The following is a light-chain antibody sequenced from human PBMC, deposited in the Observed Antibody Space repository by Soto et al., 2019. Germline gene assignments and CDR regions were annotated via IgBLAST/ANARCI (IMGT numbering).Light chain of an antibody. CDR1: SSDVGGYDY. CDR3: AAWDDSLNGYV. CDR2: EVS. J-gene: IGLJ1*01. Sequence: QSALTQPASVSGSPGQSITISCTGTSSDVGGYDYVSWYQQHPGKAPKLMIYEVSNRPSGVSSRFSGSKSGNTASLTISGLQAEDEADYYCAAWDDSLNGYVFGTGTKLTVL. V-gene: IGLV2-14*01.